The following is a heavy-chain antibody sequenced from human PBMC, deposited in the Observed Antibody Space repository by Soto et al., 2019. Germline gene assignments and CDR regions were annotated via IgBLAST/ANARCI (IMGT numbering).Heavy chain of an antibody. Sequence: GGSLRLSCAASGFTFSSYSMNWVRQAPGKGLEWVSSISSSSSYIYYADSVKGRFTISRDNAKNSLYLQMNSLRAEDTAVYYCARDGMAGSGSYKGDYYYYYMDVWGKGTTVTVSS. V-gene: IGHV3-21*01. CDR2: ISSSSSYI. D-gene: IGHD3-10*01. CDR1: GFTFSSYS. J-gene: IGHJ6*03. CDR3: ARDGMAGSGSYKGDYYYYYMDV.